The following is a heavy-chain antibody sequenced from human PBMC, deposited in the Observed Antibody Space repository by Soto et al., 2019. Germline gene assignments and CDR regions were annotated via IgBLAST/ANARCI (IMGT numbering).Heavy chain of an antibody. CDR1: GFTFSSYS. Sequence: GGSLRLSCAASGFTFSSYSMNWVRQAPGKGLEWVSSISSSSSYIYYADSVKGRFTISRDNAKNSLYLQMNSLRAEDTAVYYCARAYDFWSGYSPNYGMDVWGQGTTVTSP. V-gene: IGHV3-21*01. CDR3: ARAYDFWSGYSPNYGMDV. J-gene: IGHJ6*02. CDR2: ISSSSSYI. D-gene: IGHD3-3*01.